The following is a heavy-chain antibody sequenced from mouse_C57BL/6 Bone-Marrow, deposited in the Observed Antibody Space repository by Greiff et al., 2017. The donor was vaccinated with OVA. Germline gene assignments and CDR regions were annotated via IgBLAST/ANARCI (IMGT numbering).Heavy chain of an antibody. CDR2: IYPGGGYT. V-gene: IGHV1-63*01. CDR1: GYTFTNYW. J-gene: IGHJ1*03. Sequence: VQLQQSGAELVRPGPSVKMSCKASGYTFTNYWIGWAKQRPGHGLEWIGDIYPGGGYTNYNEKFKGKATLTADKSSSTAYMQFSSLTSEDSAIYYCASITTVGGGYFDVWGTGTTVTVSS. D-gene: IGHD1-1*01. CDR3: ASITTVGGGYFDV.